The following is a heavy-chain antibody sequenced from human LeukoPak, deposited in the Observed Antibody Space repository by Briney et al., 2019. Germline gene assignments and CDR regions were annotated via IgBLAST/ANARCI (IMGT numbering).Heavy chain of an antibody. V-gene: IGHV4-38-2*02. D-gene: IGHD3-16*01. CDR2: IYHSGST. CDR1: GYSISSGYY. CDR3: ARDMRGTEDAFDI. Sequence: SETLSLTCTVSGYSISSGYYWGWIRQPPGKGLEWIGSIYHSGSTYYNPSLKSRVTISVDTSKNQFSLKLSSVTAADTAVYYCARDMRGTEDAFDIWGQGTMVTVSS. J-gene: IGHJ3*02.